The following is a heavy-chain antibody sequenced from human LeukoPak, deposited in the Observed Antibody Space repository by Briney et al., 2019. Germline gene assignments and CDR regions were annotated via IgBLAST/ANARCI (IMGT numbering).Heavy chain of an antibody. CDR2: ISAYNGNT. J-gene: IGHJ5*02. CDR3: ARDCSSTSCYTGYDYVWGSYRYDWFDP. CDR1: GYTFTSYG. Sequence: ASVKVSCKASGYTFTSYGISWVRQAPGQGLEWMGWISAYNGNTNYAQKLQGRVTMTTDTSTSTAYMELRSLRSDDTAVYYCARDCSSTSCYTGYDYVWGSYRYDWFDPWGQGTLVTVSS. V-gene: IGHV1-18*01. D-gene: IGHD3-16*02.